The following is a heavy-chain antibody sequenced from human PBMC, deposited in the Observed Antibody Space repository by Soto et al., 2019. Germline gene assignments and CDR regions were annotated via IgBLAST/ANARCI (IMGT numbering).Heavy chain of an antibody. Sequence: SQTLSLTCAISGDSVSSNTAAWHWSRQSPSRGLEWLGRTYFRSRWYNDYAVSVKSRITINADTSKNQFSLHLNSVSPEDTAVYYCARDLLFIYRTSSYYTVLCRKGTTDTGS. J-gene: IGHJ6*03. CDR3: ARDLLFIYRTSSYYTVL. CDR2: TYFRSRWYN. CDR1: GDSVSSNTAA. D-gene: IGHD2-15*01. V-gene: IGHV6-1*01.